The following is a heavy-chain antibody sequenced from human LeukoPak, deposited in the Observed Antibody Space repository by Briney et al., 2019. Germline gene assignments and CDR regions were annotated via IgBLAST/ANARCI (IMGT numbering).Heavy chain of an antibody. V-gene: IGHV4-61*01. CDR1: GGSVSSDSHY. Sequence: SETLSLTCTVYGGSVSSDSHYWSWIRQPPGKGLEWIGCVYNTWSTIYNPSLKSRVTISVDTSKNQFSLKLSSVTAADTAVYYCARWEDYWGQGTLVTVSS. CDR3: ARWEDY. J-gene: IGHJ4*02. D-gene: IGHD1-26*01. CDR2: VYNTWST.